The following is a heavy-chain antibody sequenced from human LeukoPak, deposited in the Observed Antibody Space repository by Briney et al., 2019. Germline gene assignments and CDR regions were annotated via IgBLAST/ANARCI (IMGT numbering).Heavy chain of an antibody. Sequence: GRSLRLSCAASGFNFSNYAMHWVRQAPGKGLEWVAVISYEGNNKYYADSVKGRFTISRDNSKNTLYLQMNSLRAEDTAVYYCAKSLVMRISGYDILTGYLGPDAFDIWGQGTMVTVSS. CDR1: GFNFSNYA. V-gene: IGHV3-30*04. CDR3: AKSLVMRISGYDILTGYLGPDAFDI. J-gene: IGHJ3*02. D-gene: IGHD3-9*01. CDR2: ISYEGNNK.